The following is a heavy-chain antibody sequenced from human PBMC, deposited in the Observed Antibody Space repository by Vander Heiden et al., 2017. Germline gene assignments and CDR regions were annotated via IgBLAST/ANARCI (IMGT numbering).Heavy chain of an antibody. CDR2: ISGSGGTT. Sequence: ELQLLESGGGLVQPGGSLSLSCAASGFTFSTYAMTWVRQAPGKGLQWVSSISGSGGTTYYADSVKGRFTISRDNSKNTMYVQMNSLRAEDTAMYYCAKEWAGDPLWWGQGTLVTVSS. J-gene: IGHJ4*02. V-gene: IGHV3-23*01. D-gene: IGHD7-27*01. CDR3: AKEWAGDPLW. CDR1: GFTFSTYA.